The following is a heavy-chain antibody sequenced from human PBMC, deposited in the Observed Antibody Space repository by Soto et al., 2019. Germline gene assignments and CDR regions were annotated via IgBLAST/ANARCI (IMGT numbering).Heavy chain of an antibody. D-gene: IGHD3-3*01. V-gene: IGHV4-34*01. CDR3: ARGFGSWRVVSGTLENWFDP. CDR1: GGSFSGYY. J-gene: IGHJ5*02. CDR2: INHSGST. Sequence: SETLSLTCAVYGGSFSGYYWSWIRQPPGKGLEWIGEINHSGSTNYNPSLKSRVTISVDTSKNQFSLKLSSVTAADTAVYYCARGFGSWRVVSGTLENWFDPWGQGTLVTVSS.